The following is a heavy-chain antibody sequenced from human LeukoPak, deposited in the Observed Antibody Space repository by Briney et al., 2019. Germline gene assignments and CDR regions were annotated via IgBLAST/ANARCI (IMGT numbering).Heavy chain of an antibody. CDR1: GGSVSSGSYY. CDR3: ARGSYGDWGWFDP. V-gene: IGHV4-61*01. J-gene: IGHJ5*02. CDR2: IYYSGST. D-gene: IGHD4-17*01. Sequence: SETLSLTCTVSGGSVSSGSYYWNWIRQPPGKGLEWIGYIYYSGSTNYNPSLKSRVTISLDTPKNQFSLKLNSVTAADTAVYYCARGSYGDWGWFDPWGQGTLVTVSS.